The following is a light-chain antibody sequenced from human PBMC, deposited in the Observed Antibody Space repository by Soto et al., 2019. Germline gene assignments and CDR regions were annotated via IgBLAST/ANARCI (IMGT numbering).Light chain of an antibody. CDR1: QSVSNSF. CDR3: QQYNKWPYS. Sequence: EVVLTQSPGTLSLSPGERATLSCRASQSVSNSFLAWYQQRPGQAPSLLMYGASQRATGIPDRFSGSGSGTHFTLTISRLEPEDFADYYCQQYNKWPYSFGQGTKVDIK. V-gene: IGKV3-20*01. CDR2: GAS. J-gene: IGKJ2*03.